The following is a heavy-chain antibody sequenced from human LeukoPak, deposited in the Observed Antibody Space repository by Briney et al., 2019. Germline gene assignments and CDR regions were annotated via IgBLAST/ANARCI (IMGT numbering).Heavy chain of an antibody. CDR2: ISGSGGST. CDR3: AKSFNYYDSSGYSSG. Sequence: GGSLRLSCAASGFTFSSYAMSWVRQAPGKGLEWVSGISGSGGSTYYADSVKGRFTVSRDNPKNTLYLQMNSLRAEDTAVYYCAKSFNYYDSSGYSSGWGQGTLVTVSS. CDR1: GFTFSSYA. D-gene: IGHD3-22*01. J-gene: IGHJ4*02. V-gene: IGHV3-23*01.